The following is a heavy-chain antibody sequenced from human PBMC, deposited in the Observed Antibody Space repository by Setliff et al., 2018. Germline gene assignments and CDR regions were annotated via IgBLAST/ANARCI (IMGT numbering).Heavy chain of an antibody. CDR1: GYTFTSYG. Sequence: ASVKVSCKASGYTFTSYGISWVRQAPGQGLERMGWISAYNGNTNHAQKLQDRVTMTTDTSTSTAYMELRSLRSDDTAVYYCARRNFYYDSSGFALYYYYMDVWGKGTTVTVSS. V-gene: IGHV1-18*01. CDR3: ARRNFYYDSSGFALYYYYMDV. CDR2: ISAYNGNT. J-gene: IGHJ6*03. D-gene: IGHD3-22*01.